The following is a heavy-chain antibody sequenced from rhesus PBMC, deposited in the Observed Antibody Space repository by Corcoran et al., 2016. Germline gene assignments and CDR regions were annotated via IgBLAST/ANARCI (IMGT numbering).Heavy chain of an antibody. CDR1: GGSISGYW. CDR2: IEMSGSN. J-gene: IGHJ3*01. D-gene: IGHD3-16*01. CDR3: ARDSYYYSGSYYGHFDF. V-gene: IGHV4-160*01. Sequence: QLQLQESGPGLVKPSETLSLTCAVSGGSISGYWWSWIRQPPGQGLEWVGRIEMSGSNDYNPSLKSRVTISRDTSKNQFSLKLCSGTAADTAVYYCARDSYYYSGSYYGHFDFWGQGLRVTVSS.